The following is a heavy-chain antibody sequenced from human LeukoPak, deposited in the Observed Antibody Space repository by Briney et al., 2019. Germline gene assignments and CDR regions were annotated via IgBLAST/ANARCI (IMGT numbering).Heavy chain of an antibody. V-gene: IGHV1-18*04. J-gene: IGHJ4*02. CDR2: INPADGNT. Sequence: ASVRVSCKTSGYRFTKYGISWVRQAPGQGLEWMGWINPADGNTTSARKSHGRLIMTTDTSTNTAHMEMRGLRSDDTAVYYCARKLVFDYRGQGTLVSVSS. CDR3: ARKLVFDY. CDR1: GYRFTKYG.